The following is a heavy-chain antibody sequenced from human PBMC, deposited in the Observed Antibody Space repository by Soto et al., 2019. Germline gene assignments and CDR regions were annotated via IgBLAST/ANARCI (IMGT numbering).Heavy chain of an antibody. D-gene: IGHD5-12*01. Sequence: QVQVVESGGGVAQPGRSLRLSCTVSGFMFNNHGMHWVRQAPGKGLEWVAGISEDGSNEYYADSVKGRFTISRDNSKNTLYLKMNSLRAEDTALYYCTKGFVRGFDMCGSWGQGTQVTVSS. CDR1: GFMFNNHG. V-gene: IGHV3-30*18. CDR3: TKGFVRGFDMCGS. CDR2: ISEDGSNE. J-gene: IGHJ4*02.